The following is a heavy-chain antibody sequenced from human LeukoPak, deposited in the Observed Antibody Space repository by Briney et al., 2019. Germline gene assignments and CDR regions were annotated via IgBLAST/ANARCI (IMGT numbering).Heavy chain of an antibody. D-gene: IGHD6-13*01. V-gene: IGHV3-23*01. CDR1: GFTFSSYA. CDR3: ARDSSSWYGAFDI. Sequence: GGSLRLSCAASGFTFSSYAMSWVRQAPGKGLEWVSAISGTGGRTYYADSVKGRFTISRDNAKNSLHLQMNSLRAEDTAVYYCARDSSSWYGAFDIWGQGTMVTVSS. J-gene: IGHJ3*02. CDR2: ISGTGGRT.